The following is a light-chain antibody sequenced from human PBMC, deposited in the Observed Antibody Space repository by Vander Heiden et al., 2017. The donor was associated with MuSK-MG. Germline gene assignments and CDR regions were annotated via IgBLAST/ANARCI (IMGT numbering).Light chain of an antibody. V-gene: IGLV6-57*03. J-gene: IGLJ2*01. Sequence: NFILTQPHSVSESPGKTVTISCTRSSGGIASGYVQWFQQRPGSAPTTVIFENNQRPSAVPDRFSGSIDSSSNSASLTISRLKTEDEADYYCQSYHSRDYVVFGGGTKLTVL. CDR1: SGGIASGY. CDR2: ENN. CDR3: QSYHSRDYVV.